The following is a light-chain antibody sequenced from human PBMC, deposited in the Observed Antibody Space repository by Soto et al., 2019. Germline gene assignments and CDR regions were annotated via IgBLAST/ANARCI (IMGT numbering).Light chain of an antibody. V-gene: IGKV1-5*03. J-gene: IGKJ1*01. CDR1: QSISSW. Sequence: DIQMTQSPSTLSASVGDRDTITCRASQSISSWLAWYQQKPGKAPKLLIHKASTLESGIPSRFSGSESGTEFTLTISSLQPDDFATYYCQQYKTYPWTFGQGTKVEIK. CDR2: KAS. CDR3: QQYKTYPWT.